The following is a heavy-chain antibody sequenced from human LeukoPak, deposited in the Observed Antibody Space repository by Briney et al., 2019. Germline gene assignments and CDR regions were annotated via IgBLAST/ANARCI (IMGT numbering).Heavy chain of an antibody. CDR2: ISSDGGTT. Sequence: GGSLRLSCAASGFSFSNYSMHWVRQAPGKGLEYVSAISSDGGTTYYANSVKGRFTISRDNSKNTLYLQMGSLRAEDMAVYYCTRDSRGSSGWSKPFHYWGQGTLVTVSS. CDR3: TRDSRGSSGWSKPFHY. CDR1: GFSFSNYS. V-gene: IGHV3-64*01. J-gene: IGHJ4*02. D-gene: IGHD6-19*01.